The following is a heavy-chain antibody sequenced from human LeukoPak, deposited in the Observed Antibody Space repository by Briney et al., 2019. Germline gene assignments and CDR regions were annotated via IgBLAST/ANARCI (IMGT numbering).Heavy chain of an antibody. V-gene: IGHV1-46*01. CDR2: INPSGDST. J-gene: IGHJ4*02. D-gene: IGHD3-16*01. CDR1: GYTFTSYY. CDR3: AKLATSDTGETY. Sequence: ASVKVSCKASGYTFTSYYMHWVRQAPGQGLEWMGVINPSGDSTTYAQNFQGRVTMTRDTSTSTVYMELRSLRSEDTAIYYCAKLATSDTGETYWGQGTLVTVSS.